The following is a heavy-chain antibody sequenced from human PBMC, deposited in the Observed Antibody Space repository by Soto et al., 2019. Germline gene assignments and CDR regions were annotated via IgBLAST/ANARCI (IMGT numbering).Heavy chain of an antibody. CDR3: AKPPNNFYYDSSGYYLDFDY. CDR2: ISYDGSNK. Sequence: GGSLRLSCAVSGFTFSSYGMHWVRQAPGKGLEWVAVISYDGSNKYYADSVKGRFTISRDNSKNTLYLQMNSLRAEDTAVYYCAKPPNNFYYDSSGYYLDFDYWGQGTLVTVSS. D-gene: IGHD3-22*01. J-gene: IGHJ4*02. CDR1: GFTFSSYG. V-gene: IGHV3-30*18.